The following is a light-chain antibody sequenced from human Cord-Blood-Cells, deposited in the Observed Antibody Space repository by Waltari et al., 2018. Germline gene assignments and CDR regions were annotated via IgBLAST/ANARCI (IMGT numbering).Light chain of an antibody. Sequence: QSALTQPASVSGSPGQSLTISYPGTSSDVGCYHPVPWYQQHPGKAPKLMMYEVIKRPSGVSNRFSGSKSGNTASLTISGLQAEDEADYYCCSYAGSSTFAYVFGTGTKVTVL. CDR2: EVI. J-gene: IGLJ1*01. CDR1: SSDVGCYHP. V-gene: IGLV2-23*02. CDR3: CSYAGSSTFAYV.